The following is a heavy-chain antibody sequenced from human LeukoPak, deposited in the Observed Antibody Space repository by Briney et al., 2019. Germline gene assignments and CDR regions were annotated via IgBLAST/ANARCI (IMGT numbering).Heavy chain of an antibody. CDR2: ISYDGSNK. V-gene: IGHV3-30*18. Sequence: GGTLRLSCAASGFTFSSYGMHWVRQAPGKGLEWVAVISYDGSNKYYADPVKGRFTISRDNSKNTLYLQMNSLRAEDTAVYYCAKPVMTTVTTYFHYYYYMDVWGKGTTVTISS. CDR3: AKPVMTTVTTYFHYYYYMDV. J-gene: IGHJ6*03. CDR1: GFTFSSYG. D-gene: IGHD4-17*01.